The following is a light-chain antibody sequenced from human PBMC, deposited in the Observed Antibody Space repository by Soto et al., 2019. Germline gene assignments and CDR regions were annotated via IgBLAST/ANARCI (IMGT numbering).Light chain of an antibody. V-gene: IGLV1-40*01. CDR3: QSYDSSLSAYV. CDR1: SSDIGAGYD. Sequence: QSVLTQTPSVSGAPGQRVTISCTGSSSDIGAGYDVHWYQHLPGTAPQLLIYANINRPSGVPDRFSGSKSGTSASLAITGLQAEDEADYYCQSYDSSLSAYVFGTGTKVTVL. CDR2: ANI. J-gene: IGLJ1*01.